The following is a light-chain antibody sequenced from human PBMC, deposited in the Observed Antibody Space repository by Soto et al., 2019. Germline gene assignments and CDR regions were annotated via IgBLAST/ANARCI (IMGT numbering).Light chain of an antibody. CDR1: SSDVWAYYL. J-gene: IGLJ1*01. CDR2: DGT. CDR3: CSYASDNMSV. Sequence: QSVLTHPASVSGSPVQSITISSTGTSSDVWAYYLVSWYQQHPGKAPNLIISDGTKRPSGVSDRFSRSKSGNTASQTISRLQADDQADYYCCSYASDNMSVLGSGTKVTVL. V-gene: IGLV2-23*01.